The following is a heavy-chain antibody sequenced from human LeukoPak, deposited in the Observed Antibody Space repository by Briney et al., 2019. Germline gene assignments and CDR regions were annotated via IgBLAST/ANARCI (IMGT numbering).Heavy chain of an antibody. V-gene: IGHV3-11*03. J-gene: IGHJ5*02. CDR3: ARTGEELRYFDWPNWFDP. Sequence: GGSLRPSCAASGFTFSDYYMSWIRQAPGKGLEWVSYISSSSSYTNYADSVKGRFTISRDNAKNSLYLQMNSLRAEDTAVYYCARTGEELRYFDWPNWFDPWGQGTLVTVSS. CDR2: ISSSSSYT. CDR1: GFTFSDYY. D-gene: IGHD3-9*01.